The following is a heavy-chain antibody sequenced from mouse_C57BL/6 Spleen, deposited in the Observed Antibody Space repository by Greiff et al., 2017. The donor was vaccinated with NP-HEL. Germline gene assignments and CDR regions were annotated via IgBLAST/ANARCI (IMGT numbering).Heavy chain of an antibody. Sequence: VQLKESGAELVRPGASVKLSCTASGFNIKDYYMHWVKQRPEQGLEWIGRIDPEDGDTEYAPKFQGKATMTADTSSNTAYLQLSSLTSEDTAVYYCTTPSMVTSYYFDYWGQGTTLTVSS. CDR3: TTPSMVTSYYFDY. V-gene: IGHV14-1*01. CDR1: GFNIKDYY. J-gene: IGHJ2*01. D-gene: IGHD2-9*01. CDR2: IDPEDGDT.